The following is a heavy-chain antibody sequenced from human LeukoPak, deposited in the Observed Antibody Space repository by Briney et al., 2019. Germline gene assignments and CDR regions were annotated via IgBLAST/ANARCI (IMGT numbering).Heavy chain of an antibody. CDR2: IFSGGGT. V-gene: IGHV3-53*01. CDR1: GFAVSNNY. CDR3: ARASITHTGVAFDY. D-gene: IGHD5-24*01. Sequence: GGSLRLSCAASGFAVSNNYMTWVRQAPGKGLEWVSVIFSGGGTDYAGSVKGRFTISRDTSKNTLYLQMNSLRPEDTAVYYCARASITHTGVAFDYWGQGAPVTVSS. J-gene: IGHJ4*02.